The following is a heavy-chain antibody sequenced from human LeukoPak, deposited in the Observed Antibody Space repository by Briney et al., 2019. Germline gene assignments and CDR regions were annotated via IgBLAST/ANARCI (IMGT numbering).Heavy chain of an antibody. Sequence: GGSLRLSCGASGFTFSNFAMTWVRQAPGRGLEWVSALSGGGFNTYYADSVKGRFTISRDNSKNTLYLQMNSLRAEDTAVYYCAKMAGQQLGDYYMDVWGKGTTLTVSS. J-gene: IGHJ6*03. CDR3: AKMAGQQLGDYYMDV. D-gene: IGHD6-13*01. V-gene: IGHV3-23*01. CDR2: LSGGGFNT. CDR1: GFTFSNFA.